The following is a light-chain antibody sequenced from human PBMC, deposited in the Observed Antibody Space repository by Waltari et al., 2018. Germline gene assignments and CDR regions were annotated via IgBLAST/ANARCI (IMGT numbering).Light chain of an antibody. Sequence: EIVLTQSPATLSLSPGERATLSCRASQYASNELAWYQHKPGQSPRLLIYDASDRAAGVPARFSGSGSGTDFTLTISSLEPEDLGVYYCQQRFSWPRTFGQGTKVEI. CDR3: QQRFSWPRT. CDR2: DAS. CDR1: QYASNE. J-gene: IGKJ2*01. V-gene: IGKV3-11*01.